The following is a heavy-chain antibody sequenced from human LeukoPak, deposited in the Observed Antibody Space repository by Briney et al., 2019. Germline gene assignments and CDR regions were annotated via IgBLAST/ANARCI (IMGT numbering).Heavy chain of an antibody. D-gene: IGHD5/OR15-5a*01. Sequence: GGSLRLSCAASGFTYSNYDMHWVRQGPGGGLEWVSAIGIADGTHYADSVKGRFTISRENARNSLYLQINSLRDGDTAVYYCVRGGIRVSGIDAFDIWGQGTVVTVSS. V-gene: IGHV3-13*01. CDR1: GFTYSNYD. J-gene: IGHJ3*02. CDR3: VRGGIRVSGIDAFDI. CDR2: IGIADGT.